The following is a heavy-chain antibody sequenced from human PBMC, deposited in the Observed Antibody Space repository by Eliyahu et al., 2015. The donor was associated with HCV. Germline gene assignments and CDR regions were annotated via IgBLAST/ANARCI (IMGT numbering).Heavy chain of an antibody. Sequence: QVTLKESGPALVKPTQTLTLTCTFSGFSFXTTGLLVTWIXQPPGKXLEWLARIDWDDEKTYSTSLRTRLTISKDTSKNQVVLRMTNMDPVDTATYYCARSLGGDHGYNFAFDIWGQGTTVTVSS. CDR1: GFSFXTTGLL. D-gene: IGHD5-24*01. CDR3: ARSLGGDHGYNFAFDI. J-gene: IGHJ3*02. CDR2: IDWDDEK. V-gene: IGHV2-70*04.